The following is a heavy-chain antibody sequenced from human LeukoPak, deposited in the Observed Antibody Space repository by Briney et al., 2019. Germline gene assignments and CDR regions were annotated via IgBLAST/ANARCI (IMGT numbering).Heavy chain of an antibody. Sequence: KPSETLSLTCTVSGGSISSHYWTWIRQPPGKGLEWIGYIYYSGSTKYNPSLRSRVSISVDTSKTQFSLKLSSVTAADTAVYYCARGESSSWYNYGLDIWGQGTTVTVSS. J-gene: IGHJ6*02. CDR2: IYYSGST. CDR3: ARGESSSWYNYGLDI. CDR1: GGSISSHY. V-gene: IGHV4-59*11. D-gene: IGHD6-13*01.